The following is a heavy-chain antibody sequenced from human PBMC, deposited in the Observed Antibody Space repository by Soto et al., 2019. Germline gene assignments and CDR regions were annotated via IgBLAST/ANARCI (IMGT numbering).Heavy chain of an antibody. CDR1: GGSISSSSYY. J-gene: IGHJ4*02. D-gene: IGHD6-13*01. Sequence: QLQLQESGPGLVKPSETLSLTCTVSGGSISSSSYYWGWIRQPPGKGLEWIGSIYYSGSTYYNPSLKSRVTISVDTSKNQFSLKLSSVTAADTAVYYCARRGPPSGYISSWSPLGFDSWGQGTLVTVSS. CDR3: ARRGPPSGYISSWSPLGFDS. CDR2: IYYSGST. V-gene: IGHV4-39*01.